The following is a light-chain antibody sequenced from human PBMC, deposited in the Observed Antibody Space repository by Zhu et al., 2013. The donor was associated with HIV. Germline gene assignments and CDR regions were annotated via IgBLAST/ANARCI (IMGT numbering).Light chain of an antibody. V-gene: IGKV1-5*01. J-gene: IGKJ4*01. CDR3: QQYDSYPLT. CDR2: EAS. Sequence: DIQMTQSPSTLPASVGDRVTITCRASQSVSKWVAWYQQKPGKAPKVLIYEASNLESGVSSRFSGSGSGTEFTLTISSLQPDDFATYHCQQYDSYPLTFGGGTKVEIK. CDR1: QSVSKW.